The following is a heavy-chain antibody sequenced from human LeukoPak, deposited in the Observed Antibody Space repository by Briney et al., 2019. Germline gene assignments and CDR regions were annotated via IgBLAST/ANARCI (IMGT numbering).Heavy chain of an antibody. CDR1: GGSISSYY. Sequence: SETLSLTCTVSGGSISSYYWSWIRQPAGKGLEWIGRIYTSGSTNYNPSLKSRVTMSVDASKNQFSLKLSSVTAADTAVYYCARTRFTMVRGVIISPSYYYYYMDVWGKGTTVTVSS. V-gene: IGHV4-4*07. J-gene: IGHJ6*03. CDR2: IYTSGST. CDR3: ARTRFTMVRGVIISPSYYYYYMDV. D-gene: IGHD3-10*01.